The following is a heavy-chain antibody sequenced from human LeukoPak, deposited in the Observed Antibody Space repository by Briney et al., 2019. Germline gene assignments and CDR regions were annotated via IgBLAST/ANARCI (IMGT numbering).Heavy chain of an antibody. CDR2: INPDSGGT. J-gene: IGHJ5*02. D-gene: IGHD2-15*01. CDR1: GYTFSDYY. Sequence: EASVKVSCKASGYTFSDYYMHWVRQAPGQGLEWMGWINPDSGGTKYAQKFQDRVTMTSDTSISTAYMELSRLRSDDTAVYYCAREYCSGGSCWVWFDPWGQGTLVTVSS. CDR3: AREYCSGGSCWVWFDP. V-gene: IGHV1-2*02.